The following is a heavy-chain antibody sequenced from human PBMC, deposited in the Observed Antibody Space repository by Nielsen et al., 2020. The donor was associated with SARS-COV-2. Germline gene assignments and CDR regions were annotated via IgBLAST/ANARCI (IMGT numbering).Heavy chain of an antibody. Sequence: SETLSLTCAVSGGSISSRNWWSWVHQPPGKGLEWIGEIFYGGGTNYNPSLKSRVTISVDTSKNQFSLKLSSVTAADTAVYYCARARRGAAPYYYYYYGMDVWGQGTTVTVSS. CDR1: GGSISSRNW. D-gene: IGHD6-6*01. CDR3: ARARRGAAPYYYYYYGMDV. CDR2: IFYGGGT. J-gene: IGHJ6*02. V-gene: IGHV4-4*02.